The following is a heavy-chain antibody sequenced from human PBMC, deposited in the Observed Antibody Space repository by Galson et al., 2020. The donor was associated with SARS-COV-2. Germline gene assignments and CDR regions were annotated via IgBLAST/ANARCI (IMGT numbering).Heavy chain of an antibody. Sequence: GGSLRLSCAASGFTFSSYAMHWVRQAPGKGLEWVAVISYDGSNKYYADSVKGRFTISRDNSKNTLYLQMNSLRAEDTAVYYCAASLLVTFDYWGQGTLVTVAS. D-gene: IGHD3-9*01. CDR3: AASLLVTFDY. V-gene: IGHV3-30*04. CDR2: ISYDGSNK. CDR1: GFTFSSYA. J-gene: IGHJ4*02.